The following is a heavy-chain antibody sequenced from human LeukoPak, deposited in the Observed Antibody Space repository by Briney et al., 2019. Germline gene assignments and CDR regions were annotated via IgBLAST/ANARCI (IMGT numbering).Heavy chain of an antibody. D-gene: IGHD2-2*01. J-gene: IGHJ5*02. CDR2: IKQDGSEK. V-gene: IGHV3-7*01. Sequence: GGSLRLSCAASGFAFSSYWMSWVRQAPGKGLEWVANIKQDGSEKYYVDSVKGRFTISRDNAKNSLYLQMNSLRAEDTAVYYCARDMVYQLLPYSWFDPWGQGTLVTVSS. CDR3: ARDMVYQLLPYSWFDP. CDR1: GFAFSSYW.